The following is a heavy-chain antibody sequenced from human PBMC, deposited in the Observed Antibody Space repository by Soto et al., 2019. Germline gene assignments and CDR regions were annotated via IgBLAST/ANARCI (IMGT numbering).Heavy chain of an antibody. D-gene: IGHD5-18*01. Sequence: ASVKVSCKASGYTFTSYGISWVRQAPGQGLEWMGWISSYNGNTNYAQKLQGRVTMTTDTSTTTAYMELRSLRSDDTAVYYCARSPVDTAMVIPFFDYWGQGTLVTVSS. CDR3: ARSPVDTAMVIPFFDY. CDR1: GYTFTSYG. J-gene: IGHJ4*02. V-gene: IGHV1-18*01. CDR2: ISSYNGNT.